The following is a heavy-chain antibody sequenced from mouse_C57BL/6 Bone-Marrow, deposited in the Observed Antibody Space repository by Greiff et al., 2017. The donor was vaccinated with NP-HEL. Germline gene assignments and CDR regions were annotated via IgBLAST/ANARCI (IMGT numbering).Heavy chain of an antibody. CDR2: INPGSGGT. Sequence: VQLQQSGAELVRPGTSVKVSCKASGNAFTNYLIEWVKQRPGQGLEWIGVINPGSGGTNYNEKFKGKATLTADKSSSTAYLQLSSLTSEDSAVYFCARFPDYYAMDYWGQGTSVTVSS. CDR1: GNAFTNYL. V-gene: IGHV1-54*01. J-gene: IGHJ4*01. CDR3: ARFPDYYAMDY.